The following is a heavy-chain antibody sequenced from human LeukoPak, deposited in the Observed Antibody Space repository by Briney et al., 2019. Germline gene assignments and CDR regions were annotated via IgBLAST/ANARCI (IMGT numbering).Heavy chain of an antibody. CDR3: ARDSVVVAATPDYYYYMDV. CDR2: IIPIFGTA. CDR1: GYTFTSYG. D-gene: IGHD2-15*01. J-gene: IGHJ6*03. Sequence: GASVKVSCKASGYTFTSYGISWVRQAPGQGLEWMGGIIPIFGTANYAQKFQGRVTITADKSTSTAYMELSSLRSEDTAVYYCARDSVVVAATPDYYYYMDVWGKGTTVTVSS. V-gene: IGHV1-69*06.